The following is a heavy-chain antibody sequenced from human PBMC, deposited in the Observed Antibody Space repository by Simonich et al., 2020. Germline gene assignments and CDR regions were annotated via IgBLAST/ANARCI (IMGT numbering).Heavy chain of an antibody. CDR1: EFTFSSYL. J-gene: IGHJ4*02. Sequence: EVQLVESVGGLVHPVVSLRLSCAASEFTFSSYLMHWVRQAPRKGMVWVRRSNSDWSRPSSADSVKGRFTISRDNAKNTLNLQMNSLRAEDTAVYYCARNRLDYWGQGTLVTVSS. CDR3: ARNRLDY. V-gene: IGHV3-74*01. CDR2: SNSDWSRP.